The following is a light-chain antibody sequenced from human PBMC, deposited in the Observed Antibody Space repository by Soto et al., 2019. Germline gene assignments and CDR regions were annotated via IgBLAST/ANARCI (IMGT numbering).Light chain of an antibody. J-gene: IGKJ3*01. V-gene: IGKV1-27*01. Sequence: DIQMTQSPTSLSASVGDRVTITCLASQGIRNFVAWYQQKPGKAPKLLIYAASTLQSGVPSRFSGSGSGTDCNLTINSLQPEDVATYSCQKYSSVPVFGPGTKVEIK. CDR3: QKYSSVPV. CDR1: QGIRNF. CDR2: AAS.